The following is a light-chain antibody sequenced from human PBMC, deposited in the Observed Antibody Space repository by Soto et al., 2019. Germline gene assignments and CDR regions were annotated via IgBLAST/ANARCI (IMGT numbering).Light chain of an antibody. CDR1: TSNIGSNY. Sequence: QSVLTPPPSVSAAPGQTVTISCAGDTSNIGSNYVSWYQQVPGKAPKLLIYDNENRPSGIPDRFAGSRSGTSATLAITGLQTGAEAMDYCGSWGSSVTGSFYVFGSATKLTVL. CDR2: DNE. V-gene: IGLV1-51*01. CDR3: GSWGSSVTGSFYV. J-gene: IGLJ1*01.